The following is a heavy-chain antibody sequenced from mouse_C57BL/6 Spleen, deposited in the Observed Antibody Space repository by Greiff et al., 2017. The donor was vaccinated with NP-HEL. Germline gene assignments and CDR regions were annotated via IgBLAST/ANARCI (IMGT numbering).Heavy chain of an antibody. CDR1: GYTFTSYW. D-gene: IGHD2-5*01. Sequence: QVQLKQPGAELVKPGASVKMSCKASGYTFTSYWITWVKQRPGQGLEWIGDIYPGSGSTNYNEKFKSKATLTVDTSSSTAYMQLSSLTSEDSAVYYSARYYSNYGGYAMDYWGQGTSVTVSS. CDR2: IYPGSGST. J-gene: IGHJ4*01. CDR3: ARYYSNYGGYAMDY. V-gene: IGHV1-55*01.